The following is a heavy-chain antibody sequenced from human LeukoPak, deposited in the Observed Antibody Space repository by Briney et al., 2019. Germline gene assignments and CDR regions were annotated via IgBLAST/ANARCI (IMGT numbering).Heavy chain of an antibody. CDR3: ARGLLKLGFDS. D-gene: IGHD3-9*01. V-gene: IGHV6-1*01. Sequence: LSQTLSLTCAISGDSVSTNSGAWNWIRQSPSRGLEWLGRTYYRSKWYNDYAVSVRGRITINPDTSKNQFYLQLNSMTPEDTAVYYCARGLLKLGFDSWGQGTLVTVSS. CDR1: GDSVSTNSGA. CDR2: TYYRSKWYN. J-gene: IGHJ4*02.